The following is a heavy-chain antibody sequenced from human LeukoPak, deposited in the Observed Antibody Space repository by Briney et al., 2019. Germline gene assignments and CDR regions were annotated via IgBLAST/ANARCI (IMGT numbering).Heavy chain of an antibody. J-gene: IGHJ4*02. Sequence: SETLSLTCIVSGGSISSTTYYWGWIRQPPGKGLEWIGEINHSGSTNYNPSLKSRVTISVDTSKNQFSLKLSSVTAADTAVYYCARDGLNYDFWSGNFYYFDYWGQGTLVTVSS. CDR3: ARDGLNYDFWSGNFYYFDY. V-gene: IGHV4-39*07. CDR1: GGSISSTTYY. D-gene: IGHD3-3*01. CDR2: INHSGST.